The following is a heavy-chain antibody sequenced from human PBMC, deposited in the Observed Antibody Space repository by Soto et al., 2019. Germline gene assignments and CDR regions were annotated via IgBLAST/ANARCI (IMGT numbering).Heavy chain of an antibody. CDR2: INLGDSDT. D-gene: IGHD6-13*01. J-gene: IGHJ6*02. CDR3: ARPSIAAAGMSYYYGMDV. Sequence: GESLKISCKVSGYSFSSYWIGWVRQMPWKGLEWMGIINLGDSDTRYSPSFQGQVTISADKSISTAYLQWSSLKASDTAMYYCARPSIAAAGMSYYYGMDVWGQGTTVTVS. CDR1: GYSFSSYW. V-gene: IGHV5-51*01.